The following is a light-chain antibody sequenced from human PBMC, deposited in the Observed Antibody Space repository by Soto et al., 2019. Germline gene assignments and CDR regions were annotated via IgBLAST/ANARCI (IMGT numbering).Light chain of an antibody. CDR1: QSVSSY. Sequence: ELVLTQSQATLSLSPGERATLSCRASQSVSSYLAWYQQKPGQAPRLLIYDASNRATGIPARFSGSGSGTDFTLTISSLEPEDFAVYYCQQRSNWPPFFGQGT. V-gene: IGKV3-11*01. CDR3: QQRSNWPPF. CDR2: DAS. J-gene: IGKJ5*01.